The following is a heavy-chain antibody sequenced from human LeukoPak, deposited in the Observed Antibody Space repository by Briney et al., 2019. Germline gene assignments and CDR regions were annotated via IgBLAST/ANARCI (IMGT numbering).Heavy chain of an antibody. J-gene: IGHJ4*02. Sequence: PGGSLRLSCAASGFTFSSYGMYWVRQAPGKGLEWVAVISYDGGNTYYAASVKGRFTISRDNSKNTLYLQMNSLRAEDTAVYYCAKDGWGLSFGELLLDWGQGTLVTVSS. CDR3: AKDGWGLSFGELLLD. CDR2: ISYDGGNT. D-gene: IGHD3-10*01. CDR1: GFTFSSYG. V-gene: IGHV3-30*18.